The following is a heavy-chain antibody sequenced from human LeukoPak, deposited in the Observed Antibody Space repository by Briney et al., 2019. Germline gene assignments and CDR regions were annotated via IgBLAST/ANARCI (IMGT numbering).Heavy chain of an antibody. CDR3: ARGSVGARMDY. Sequence: ASVKVSCKASGYTFTSYDINWVRQATGQGLEWLGWMNPNRGNTGYAQKFQGRVTMTRNTSISTAYMELSSLRSEDTAVYYCARGSVGARMDYWGQGTLVSVSS. D-gene: IGHD1-26*01. CDR2: MNPNRGNT. V-gene: IGHV1-8*01. J-gene: IGHJ4*02. CDR1: GYTFTSYD.